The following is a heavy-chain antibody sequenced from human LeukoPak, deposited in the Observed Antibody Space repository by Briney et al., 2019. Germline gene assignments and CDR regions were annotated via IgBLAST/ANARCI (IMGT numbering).Heavy chain of an antibody. CDR2: IYYTGST. D-gene: IGHD3-10*01. V-gene: IGHV4-39*07. Sequence: SETLSLTCSVSGGSINSNNYYWGWIRQPPGKGLEWIASIYYTGSTYYNPSLKSRVTISVDTSKNQFSLKLSSVTAADTAVYYCAGAFGSGSYFNWFDPWGQGTLVTVSS. CDR3: AGAFGSGSYFNWFDP. J-gene: IGHJ5*02. CDR1: GGSINSNNYY.